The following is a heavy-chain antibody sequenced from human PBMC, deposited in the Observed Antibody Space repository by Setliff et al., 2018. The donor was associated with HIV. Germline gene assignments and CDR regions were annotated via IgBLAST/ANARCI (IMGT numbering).Heavy chain of an antibody. CDR1: GGSISSYY. CDR3: ARGGTSSNWFDP. J-gene: IGHJ5*02. D-gene: IGHD1-26*01. CDR2: IYYSGSS. Sequence: PSETLSLTCTVSGGSISSYYWSVFRQPPGKGLEWIGYIYYSGSSNYNPSLKSRVTISVDTSKNQFSLKLSSVTAADTAVYYCARGGTSSNWFDPWGQGTLVTVSS. V-gene: IGHV4-59*01.